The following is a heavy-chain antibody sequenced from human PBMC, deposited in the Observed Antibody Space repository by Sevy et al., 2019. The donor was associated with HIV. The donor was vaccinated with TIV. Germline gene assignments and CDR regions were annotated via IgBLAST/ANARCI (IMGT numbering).Heavy chain of an antibody. V-gene: IGHV4-39*01. CDR2: FYYSGST. J-gene: IGHJ4*02. Sequence: SESLSLTCAVSGGSISSSSYYWGWIRQPPGNGLEWIGSFYYSGSTYYNPSLKSRVTISVDPSKNQFSLKLSSVTAADTAVYYSASLGNAKYYYDSSGYFQIDYWGQGTTVTVSS. CDR3: ASLGNAKYYYDSSGYFQIDY. CDR1: GGSISSSSYY. D-gene: IGHD3-22*01.